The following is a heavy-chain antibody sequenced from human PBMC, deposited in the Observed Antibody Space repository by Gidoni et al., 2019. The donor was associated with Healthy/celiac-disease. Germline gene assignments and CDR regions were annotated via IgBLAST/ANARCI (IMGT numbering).Heavy chain of an antibody. J-gene: IGHJ6*03. CDR2: IGTAGDT. CDR1: GFTFSSYD. CDR3: ARAQMKEKDMDV. V-gene: IGHV3-13*01. Sequence: EVQLVESGGGLVQPGGSLRLSCAASGFTFSSYDMHWVRQATGKGLEWVSAIGTAGDTYYPGSVKGRFTISRENAKNSLYLQMNSLRAGDTAVYYCARAQMKEKDMDVWGKGTTVTVSS.